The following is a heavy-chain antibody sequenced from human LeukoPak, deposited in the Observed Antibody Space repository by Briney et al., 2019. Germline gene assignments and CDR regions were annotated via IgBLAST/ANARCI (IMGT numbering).Heavy chain of an antibody. Sequence: ASVKVSCKASGYTFTSYAMNWVRQAPGQGLEWMGWTNTNTGNPTYAQGFTGRFVFSLDTSVSTAYLQISSLKAEDTAVYYCARDYDYVWGSLGAFDIWGQGTMVTVSS. CDR1: GYTFTSYA. V-gene: IGHV7-4-1*02. D-gene: IGHD3-16*01. CDR3: ARDYDYVWGSLGAFDI. CDR2: TNTNTGNP. J-gene: IGHJ3*02.